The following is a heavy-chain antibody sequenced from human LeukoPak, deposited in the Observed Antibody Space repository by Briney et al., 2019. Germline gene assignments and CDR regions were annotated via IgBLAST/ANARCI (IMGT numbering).Heavy chain of an antibody. J-gene: IGHJ4*02. CDR1: GFTFSSYA. Sequence: GGSLRLSCAASGFTFSSYAMTWVRQAPGRGLEWVSSIRGSGGSTYYADSVKGRFTISRDNSKNTLYLQMNSLRAEDTAVYYCAKDTAADGASYFDYWGQGTLVTVSS. V-gene: IGHV3-23*01. CDR2: IRGSGGST. CDR3: AKDTAADGASYFDY. D-gene: IGHD6-13*01.